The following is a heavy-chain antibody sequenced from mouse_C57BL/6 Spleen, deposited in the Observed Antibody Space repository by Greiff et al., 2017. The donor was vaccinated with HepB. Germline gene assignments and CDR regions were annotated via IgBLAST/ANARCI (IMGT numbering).Heavy chain of an antibody. D-gene: IGHD2-12*01. Sequence: EVQLQQSGPELVKPGASVKISCKASGYTFTDYYMNWVKQSHGKSLEWIGDINPNNGGTSYNQKFKGKATLTVDKSSSTAYMELRSLTSADSAVYYCARIFTAFAYWGQGTLVTVSA. V-gene: IGHV1-26*01. J-gene: IGHJ3*01. CDR1: GYTFTDYY. CDR2: INPNNGGT. CDR3: ARIFTAFAY.